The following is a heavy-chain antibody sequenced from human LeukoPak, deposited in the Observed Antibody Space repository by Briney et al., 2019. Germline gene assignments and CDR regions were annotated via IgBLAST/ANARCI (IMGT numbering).Heavy chain of an antibody. D-gene: IGHD3-9*01. CDR3: AGRYLQIDY. J-gene: IGHJ4*02. V-gene: IGHV1-69*04. CDR1: GGTFSSSV. CDR2: IIPILDIA. Sequence: ASVKVSCKASGGTFSSSVISWVRQAPGQGLEWMGRIIPILDIANYPQRFQDRVTITADKSTNTAYMELSSLRSEDTAVYYCAGRYLQIDYWGQGTLVTVSP.